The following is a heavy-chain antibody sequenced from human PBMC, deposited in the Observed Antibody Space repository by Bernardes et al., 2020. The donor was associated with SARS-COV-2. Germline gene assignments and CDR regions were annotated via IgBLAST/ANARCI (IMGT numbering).Heavy chain of an antibody. D-gene: IGHD3-10*01. Sequence: GGSLRLSCAASGFTFSSYGMSWVRQAPGKGLEWVSSISKRGDGLYYVDSVKGRFTISRDNSKNMLYLQMNSLRAEDTAIYYCAIIRTRGRWYFDLWGRGTLVTVSS. V-gene: IGHV3-23*01. CDR3: AIIRTRGRWYFDL. CDR1: GFTFSSYG. J-gene: IGHJ2*01. CDR2: ISKRGDGL.